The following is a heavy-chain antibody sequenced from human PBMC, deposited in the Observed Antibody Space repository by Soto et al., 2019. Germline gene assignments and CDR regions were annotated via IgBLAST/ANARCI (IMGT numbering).Heavy chain of an antibody. D-gene: IGHD2-21*02. CDR3: ARVPYCGGDCQSYYWYFDL. Sequence: QVQLQESGPGLVKPSETLSLTCTVSGGSISSYYWSWIRQPPGKGLEWIGYIYYSGSTNYNPSLKSRVTISVDTSKNQFSLKLSSVTAADTAVYYCARVPYCGGDCQSYYWYFDLWGRGTLVTVSS. V-gene: IGHV4-59*01. J-gene: IGHJ2*01. CDR2: IYYSGST. CDR1: GGSISSYY.